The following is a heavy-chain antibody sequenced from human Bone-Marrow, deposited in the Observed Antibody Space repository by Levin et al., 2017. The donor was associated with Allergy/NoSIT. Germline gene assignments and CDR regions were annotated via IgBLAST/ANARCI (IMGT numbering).Heavy chain of an antibody. CDR3: ARDSGSGYFDL. CDR1: GFAFSDYF. V-gene: IGHV3-11*01. D-gene: IGHD3-10*01. Sequence: SGGSLRLSCAASGFAFSDYFLSWIRQAPGKGLEWISYISTHENTIYYADPVKGRFTISRDNAKNSLFLQMNSLRAEDTAVYFCARDSGSGYFDLWGRGTLVTVSS. CDR2: ISTHENTI. J-gene: IGHJ2*01.